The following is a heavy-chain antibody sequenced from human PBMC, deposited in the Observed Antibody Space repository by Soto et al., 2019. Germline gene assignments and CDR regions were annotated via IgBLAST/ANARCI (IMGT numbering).Heavy chain of an antibody. CDR3: ANIFGGSCWYRDWFDP. D-gene: IGHD6-19*01. Sequence: QVQLVESGGGVVQPGRSLRLSCAASGFTFSSYGMHWVRQAPGKGLEWVAVISYDGSNKYYADSVKGRFTISRDNSKNTLYLQMNSLRGGDAAVYYCANIFGGSCWYRDWFDPWGQGTLVTVSS. CDR2: ISYDGSNK. CDR1: GFTFSSYG. V-gene: IGHV3-30*18. J-gene: IGHJ5*02.